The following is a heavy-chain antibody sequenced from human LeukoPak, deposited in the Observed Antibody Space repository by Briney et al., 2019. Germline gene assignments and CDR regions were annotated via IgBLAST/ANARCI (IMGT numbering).Heavy chain of an antibody. CDR2: INPDSGGT. CDR1: GYTFTGYY. D-gene: IGHD3-16*01. J-gene: IGHJ6*03. CDR3: ARANFWGVTGYYYYMDV. V-gene: IGHV1-2*02. Sequence: ASVKLSCKASGYTFTGYYVHWVRQAPGQGLEWMGWINPDSGGTNYAQKFQGRVTMTRDTSISTAYMELSRLRSDDTAVYYCARANFWGVTGYYYYMDVWGQGTTVTVSS.